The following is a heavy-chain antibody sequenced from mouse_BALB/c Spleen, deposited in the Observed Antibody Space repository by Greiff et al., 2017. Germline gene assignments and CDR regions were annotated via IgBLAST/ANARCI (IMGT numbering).Heavy chain of an antibody. CDR1: GFTFSDYY. CDR3: ARDGDGGAFDY. J-gene: IGHJ2*01. V-gene: IGHV5-4*02. CDR2: ISDGGSYT. Sequence: EVKLMESGGGLVKPGGSLKLSCAASGFTFSDYYMYWVRQTPEKRLEWVATISDGGSYTYYPDSVKGRFTISRDNAKNNLYLQMSSLKSEDTAMYYCARDGDGGAFDYWGQGTTLTVSS. D-gene: IGHD3-3*01.